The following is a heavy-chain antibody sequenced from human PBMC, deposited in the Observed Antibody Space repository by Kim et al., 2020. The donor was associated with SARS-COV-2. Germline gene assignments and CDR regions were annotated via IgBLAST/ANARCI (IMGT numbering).Heavy chain of an antibody. CDR3: AGTGRGANFDY. V-gene: IGHV4-59*08. D-gene: IGHD1-26*01. CDR1: GVSISSYY. CDR2: IYYSGSA. J-gene: IGHJ4*02. Sequence: SETLSLTCSVSGVSISSYYWSWIRQPPGKGLEWIGYIYYSGSANYNPSLRSRVTISVDTSKNQFSLKLSSVTAADTAGYYCAGTGRGANFDYWGRGALVT.